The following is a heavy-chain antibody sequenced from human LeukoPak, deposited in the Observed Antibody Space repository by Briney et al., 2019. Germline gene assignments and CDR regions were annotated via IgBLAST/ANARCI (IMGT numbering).Heavy chain of an antibody. V-gene: IGHV3-23*01. J-gene: IGHJ4*02. CDR2: ISGSGGSK. Sequence: GGSLRLSCAASGFTFSNHAMSWVRQSPGKGLEWVSGISGSGGSKYYADTVKGRFTISRDNSKNTLYLQMNSLRAEDTAVYYCAKSSGYSYGDGYYFDYWGQGTLVTVSS. D-gene: IGHD5-18*01. CDR3: AKSSGYSYGDGYYFDY. CDR1: GFTFSNHA.